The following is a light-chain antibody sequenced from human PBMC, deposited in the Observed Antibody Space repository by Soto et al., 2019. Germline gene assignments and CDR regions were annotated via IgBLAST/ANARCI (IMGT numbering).Light chain of an antibody. CDR3: QQYIDWPLT. J-gene: IGKJ4*01. CDR2: GAS. Sequence: EIVMTQSPATLSASPGERATLSCRASQSVGASLAWYQKKRGRAARLLIHGASTTFTGVPARFSGSGSGTEFTLTISSLQSEDFAVYYCQQYIDWPLTFGGGTKVEIK. V-gene: IGKV3-15*01. CDR1: QSVGAS.